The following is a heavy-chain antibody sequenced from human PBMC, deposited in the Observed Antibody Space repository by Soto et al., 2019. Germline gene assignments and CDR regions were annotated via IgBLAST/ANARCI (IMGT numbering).Heavy chain of an antibody. CDR1: GGSISTSNYY. D-gene: IGHD4-17*01. V-gene: IGHV4-39*02. J-gene: IGHJ6*02. CDR3: ARVLTVRHSYYYYGMDV. CDR2: ISYSGST. Sequence: QLQLQESGPGLVKPSETLSLTCTVSGGSISTSNYYWGWIRQPPGKGLEWIGYISYSGSTYYNPSLKSRVTISVDTSKNHFSLRLNFVTAADTAVYSCARVLTVRHSYYYYGMDVWGQGTTVTVSS.